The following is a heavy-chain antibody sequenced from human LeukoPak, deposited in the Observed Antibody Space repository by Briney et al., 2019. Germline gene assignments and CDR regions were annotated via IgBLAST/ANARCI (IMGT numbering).Heavy chain of an antibody. CDR1: GFTFTNYV. CDR3: AKRTGVTELHFDH. V-gene: IGHV3-23*01. D-gene: IGHD1-7*01. J-gene: IGHJ4*02. Sequence: GGSLRLSCAASGFTFTNYVMGWVRQAQGKGLEWVSAISENGGAADYADSVRGRFTISRDNSQDTLYQQMNSLRAEDTAVYYCAKRTGVTELHFDHWGQGTLVTVSS. CDR2: ISENGGAA.